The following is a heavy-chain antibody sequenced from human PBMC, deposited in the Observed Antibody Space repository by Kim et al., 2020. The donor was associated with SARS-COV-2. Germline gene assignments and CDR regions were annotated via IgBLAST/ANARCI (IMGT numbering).Heavy chain of an antibody. Sequence: SVKVSCKASGGTFSSYAISWVRQAPGQGLEWMGGIIPIFGTANYAQKFQGRVTITADESTSTAYMELSSLRSEDTAVYYCARVGSGSYYTGGFDYWGQGTLVTVSS. J-gene: IGHJ4*02. D-gene: IGHD1-26*01. CDR1: GGTFSSYA. CDR3: ARVGSGSYYTGGFDY. V-gene: IGHV1-69*13. CDR2: IIPIFGTA.